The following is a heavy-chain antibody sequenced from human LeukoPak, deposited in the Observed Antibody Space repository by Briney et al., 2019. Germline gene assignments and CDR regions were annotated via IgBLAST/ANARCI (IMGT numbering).Heavy chain of an antibody. D-gene: IGHD1-26*01. J-gene: IGHJ4*02. CDR2: IRFDGSNK. CDR3: AKDRVVGATISGENDY. V-gene: IGHV3-30*02. CDR1: GFTFSSYG. Sequence: GGSPRLSCAASGFTFSSYGMHWVRQAPGKGLEWVAFIRFDGSNKDYADSVKGRFTISRDNSKNTLYLQMNSLRAEDTAVYYCAKDRVVGATISGENDYWGQGTLVTVSS.